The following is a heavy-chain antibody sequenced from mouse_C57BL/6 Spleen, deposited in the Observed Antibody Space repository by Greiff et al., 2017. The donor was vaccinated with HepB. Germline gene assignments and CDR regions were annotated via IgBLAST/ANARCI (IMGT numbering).Heavy chain of an antibody. CDR1: GYTFTDYY. V-gene: IGHV1-26*01. D-gene: IGHD2-4*01. CDR3: ARLLRLGYFDV. Sequence: VQLQQSGPELVKPGASVKISCKASGYTFTDYYMNWVKQSHGKSLEWIGDINPNNGGTSYNQKFKGKATLTVDKSSSTAYMELRSLTSEDSAVYYCARLLRLGYFDVWGTGTTVTVSS. CDR2: INPNNGGT. J-gene: IGHJ1*03.